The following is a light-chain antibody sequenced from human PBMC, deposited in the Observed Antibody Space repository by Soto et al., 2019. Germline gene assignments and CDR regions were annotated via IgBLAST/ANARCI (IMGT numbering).Light chain of an antibody. CDR3: CSYAGSSTLYV. CDR1: SSDIGTYNL. CDR2: EVN. Sequence: QSVLTQPASVSGSPGQSITISCTGTSSDIGTYNLVSWYQQHPGKAPKLMIYEVNKRPSGVSDRFSGSKSGYAASLTISGPQAEDESDYYCCSYAGSSTLYVFGPGTKLSVL. J-gene: IGLJ1*01. V-gene: IGLV2-23*02.